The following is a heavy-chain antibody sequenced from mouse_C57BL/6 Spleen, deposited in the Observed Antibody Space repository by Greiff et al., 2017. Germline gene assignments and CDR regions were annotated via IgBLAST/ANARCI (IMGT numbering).Heavy chain of an antibody. V-gene: IGHV5-2*01. J-gene: IGHJ3*01. CDR3: ARHEGWDRAFAY. CDR2: INSDGGST. Sequence: DVKLVESGGGLVQPGESLKLSCESNEYEFPSHDMSWVRKTPEKRLELVAAINSDGGSTYYPDTMERRFIISRDNTKKTLYLQMGSLRSEDTALYYCARHEGWDRAFAYWGQGTLVTVSA. D-gene: IGHD3-3*01. CDR1: EYEFPSHD.